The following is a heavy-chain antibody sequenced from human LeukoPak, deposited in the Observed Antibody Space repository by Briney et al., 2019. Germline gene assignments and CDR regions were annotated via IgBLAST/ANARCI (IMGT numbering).Heavy chain of an antibody. CDR1: GYSISSNYY. J-gene: IGHJ4*02. D-gene: IGHD3-22*01. Sequence: SETLSLTCGVSGYSISSNYYWGWIRQSPGKGLEWIGSVHHTGSTYYNPSLTSRLTISVDTSTNQFSLKLSSVTAADTAVYYCARDGPTYYYDSNGYYFGYWGQETLVTVSS. CDR2: VHHTGST. V-gene: IGHV4-38-2*02. CDR3: ARDGPTYYYDSNGYYFGY.